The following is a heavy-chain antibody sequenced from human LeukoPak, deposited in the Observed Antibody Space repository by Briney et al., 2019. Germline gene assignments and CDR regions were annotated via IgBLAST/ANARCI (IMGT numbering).Heavy chain of an antibody. CDR2: INHSGST. D-gene: IGHD2-15*01. Sequence: PSETLSLTCAVYGGSFSGYHWSWIRQPPGKGLEWIGEINHSGSTNYNPSLESRVTISVDTSKNQFSLKLSSVTAADTAVYYCARVQGYCSGGSCYGNDYWGQGTLVTVSS. CDR3: ARVQGYCSGGSCYGNDY. V-gene: IGHV4-34*01. J-gene: IGHJ4*02. CDR1: GGSFSGYH.